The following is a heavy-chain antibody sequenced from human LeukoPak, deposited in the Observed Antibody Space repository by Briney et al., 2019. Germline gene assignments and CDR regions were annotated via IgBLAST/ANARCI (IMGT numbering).Heavy chain of an antibody. Sequence: RSGGSLRLSCAASGFTFSSYSMNWVRQAPGKGLEWVSSISSSSSYIYYADSVKGRFTISRDNAKNSLYLQMNSLRAEDTAVYYCARSLGVVVTAIHDYWGQGTLVTVSS. CDR1: GFTFSSYS. D-gene: IGHD2-21*02. V-gene: IGHV3-21*01. CDR2: ISSSSSYI. CDR3: ARSLGVVVTAIHDY. J-gene: IGHJ4*02.